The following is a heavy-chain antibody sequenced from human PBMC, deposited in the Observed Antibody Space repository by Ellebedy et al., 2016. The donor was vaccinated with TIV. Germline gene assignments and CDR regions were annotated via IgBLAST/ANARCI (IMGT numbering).Heavy chain of an antibody. CDR2: ISSSSSYI. CDR1: GFTFSSYS. V-gene: IGHV3-21*04. CDR3: ANLIAVDWYFDL. D-gene: IGHD6-19*01. J-gene: IGHJ2*01. Sequence: GGSLRLXXAASGFTFSSYSMNWVRQAPGKGLEWVSSISSSSSYIYYADSVKGRFTISRDNAKNSLYLQMNSLRAEDTAVYYCANLIAVDWYFDLWGRGTLVTVSS.